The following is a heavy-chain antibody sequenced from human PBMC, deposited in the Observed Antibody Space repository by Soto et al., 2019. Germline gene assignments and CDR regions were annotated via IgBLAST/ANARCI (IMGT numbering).Heavy chain of an antibody. J-gene: IGHJ6*02. Sequence: GASVKVSCKASGGTFSSYAIIWVRQAPGQGLEWMGGIIPIFGTANYAQKFQGRVTITADKSTSTAYMELSSLRSEDTAVYYCARVYSGSYATYYYGMDVWGQGTTVTVSS. CDR3: ARVYSGSYATYYYGMDV. V-gene: IGHV1-69*06. D-gene: IGHD1-26*01. CDR1: GGTFSSYA. CDR2: IIPIFGTA.